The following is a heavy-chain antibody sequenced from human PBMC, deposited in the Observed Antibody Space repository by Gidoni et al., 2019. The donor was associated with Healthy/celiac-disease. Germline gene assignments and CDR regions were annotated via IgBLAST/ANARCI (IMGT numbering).Heavy chain of an antibody. CDR3: ARLKSSGYSTYFDY. J-gene: IGHJ4*02. D-gene: IGHD3-22*01. CDR2: IYYSGST. V-gene: IGHV4-61*07. Sequence: PPGKGLEWIGYIYYSGSTHYNPSLKSRVTISVDTSKNQFSLKLSSVTAADTAVYYCARLKSSGYSTYFDYWGQGTLVTVSS.